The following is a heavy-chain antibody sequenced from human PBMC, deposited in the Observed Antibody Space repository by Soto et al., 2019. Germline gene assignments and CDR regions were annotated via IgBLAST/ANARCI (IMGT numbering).Heavy chain of an antibody. D-gene: IGHD3-3*01. CDR2: ISGSRDIT. V-gene: IGHV3-23*01. CDR3: AKVGFWSRYYGPQYFDY. J-gene: IGHJ4*02. CDR1: GFRLSNLA. Sequence: EVQLLESGGGFVQPGGSLRLSCTASGFRLSNLAMSWVRQGPGKGLEWLSGISGSRDITYQADSVKGRFTISTDNSKNTLYLQMNSLRAEDTAVYYCAKVGFWSRYYGPQYFDYWGQGTLVTVSS.